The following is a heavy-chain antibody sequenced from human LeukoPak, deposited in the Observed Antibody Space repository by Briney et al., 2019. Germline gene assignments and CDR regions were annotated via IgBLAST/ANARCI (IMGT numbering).Heavy chain of an antibody. J-gene: IGHJ4*02. V-gene: IGHV1-69*13. Sequence: GASVRVSCKASGGTFSSYAISWVRQAPGQGLEWMGGIIPIFGTANYAQKFKGRVTITADESTSTAYMELSSLRSEDTAVYYCARDRRFADSSGYSGGGTAYWGQGTLVTVSS. D-gene: IGHD3-22*01. CDR3: ARDRRFADSSGYSGGGTAY. CDR2: IIPIFGTA. CDR1: GGTFSSYA.